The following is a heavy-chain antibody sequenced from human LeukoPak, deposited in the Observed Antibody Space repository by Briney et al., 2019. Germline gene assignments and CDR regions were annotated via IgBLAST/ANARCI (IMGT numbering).Heavy chain of an antibody. D-gene: IGHD4-23*01. CDR1: GYTFTSYD. CDR3: ARAGRSMGVVSLDGY. Sequence: GASVKVSCKASGYTFTSYDINWVRQATGQGLEWMGWMNPNSGNTGYAQKFQGRVTMTRNTSISTAYMELSSLRSEVTAVYYCARAGRSMGVVSLDGYWGQGTLVTVSS. CDR2: MNPNSGNT. V-gene: IGHV1-8*01. J-gene: IGHJ4*02.